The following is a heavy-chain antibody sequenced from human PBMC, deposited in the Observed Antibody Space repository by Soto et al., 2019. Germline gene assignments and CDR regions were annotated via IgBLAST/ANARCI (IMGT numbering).Heavy chain of an antibody. D-gene: IGHD2-2*01. J-gene: IGHJ5*02. CDR2: INAGNGNT. Sequence: GASVKVSCKASGYTFTSYAMHWVRQAPGQRLEWMGWINAGNGNTKYSQKFQGRVTITRDTSASTAYMELSSLRSEDTAVYYCARADLGYCSSTSCYNWFDPWGQGTLVTVSS. CDR1: GYTFTSYA. CDR3: ARADLGYCSSTSCYNWFDP. V-gene: IGHV1-3*01.